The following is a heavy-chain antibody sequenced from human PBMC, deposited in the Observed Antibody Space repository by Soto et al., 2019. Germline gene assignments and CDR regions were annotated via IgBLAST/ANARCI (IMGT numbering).Heavy chain of an antibody. CDR1: GFTFSSYG. Sequence: GGSLRLSCAASGFTFSSYGMHWVRQAPGKGLEWVAVIWYGGSNKYYADSVKGRFTISRDNSKNTLYLQMNSLRAEDTAVYYCARDSRYYDFWSGYYDNWFDPWGQGTLVTVFS. V-gene: IGHV3-33*01. CDR3: ARDSRYYDFWSGYYDNWFDP. CDR2: IWYGGSNK. J-gene: IGHJ5*02. D-gene: IGHD3-3*01.